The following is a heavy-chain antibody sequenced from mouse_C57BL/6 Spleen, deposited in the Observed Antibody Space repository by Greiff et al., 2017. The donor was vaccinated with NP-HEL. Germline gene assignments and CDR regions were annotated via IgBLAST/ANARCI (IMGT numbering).Heavy chain of an antibody. Sequence: EVQVVESGGDLVKPGGSLKLSCAASGFTFSSYGMSWVRQTPDKRLEWVATISSGGSYTYYPDSVKGRFTISRDNAKNTLYLQMSSLKSEDTAMYYGARQGTTGGTYWYFDVWGTGTTVTVSS. D-gene: IGHD1-1*01. CDR1: GFTFSSYG. CDR2: ISSGGSYT. CDR3: ARQGTTGGTYWYFDV. J-gene: IGHJ1*03. V-gene: IGHV5-6*01.